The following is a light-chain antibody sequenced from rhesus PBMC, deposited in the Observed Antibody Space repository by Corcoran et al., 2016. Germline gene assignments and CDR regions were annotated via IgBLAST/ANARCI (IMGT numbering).Light chain of an antibody. Sequence: DIQMTQSPSSLSASVGDRVTIPCRASENVNNYLHWYQQKPGKAPKLLIYKASTLQSGVPSRFSGSGSGTDFTLTISSLQPEDFATYYCQHSYGTPFTFGPGTKLDIK. J-gene: IGKJ3*01. CDR3: QHSYGTPFT. V-gene: IGKV1-74*01. CDR2: KAS. CDR1: ENVNNY.